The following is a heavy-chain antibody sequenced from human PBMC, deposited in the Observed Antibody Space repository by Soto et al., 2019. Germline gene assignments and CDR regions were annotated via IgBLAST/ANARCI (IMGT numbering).Heavy chain of an antibody. J-gene: IGHJ4*02. V-gene: IGHV4-34*01. CDR2: INHSGST. D-gene: IGHD2-2*01. CDR1: GGSFSGYY. CDR3: NEYCSTTSCPGWRDY. Sequence: QVQLQQWGAGLLKPSETLSLTCAVYGGSFSGYYWSWIRQAPGKGLEWIGEINHSGSTNYNRSLKGRVTMAVDTSKNQFSQKLSSVTAADTAVYYCNEYCSTTSCPGWRDYWGQGTLVTVSS.